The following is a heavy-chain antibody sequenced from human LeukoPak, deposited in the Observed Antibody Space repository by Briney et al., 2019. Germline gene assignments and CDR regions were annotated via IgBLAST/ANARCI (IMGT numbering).Heavy chain of an antibody. Sequence: GGSLRLSCAASEFTFSSYAMSWVRQAPGKGLEWVSAISGSGGSTYYADSVKGRFTISRDNSKNTLYLQMNSLRAEDTAVYYCAKGREYFDWLTDFDYWGQGTLVTVSS. CDR2: ISGSGGST. D-gene: IGHD3-9*01. V-gene: IGHV3-23*01. CDR3: AKGREYFDWLTDFDY. J-gene: IGHJ4*02. CDR1: EFTFSSYA.